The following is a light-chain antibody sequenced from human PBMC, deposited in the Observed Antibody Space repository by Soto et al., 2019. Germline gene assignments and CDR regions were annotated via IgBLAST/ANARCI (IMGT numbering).Light chain of an antibody. Sequence: DIQMTQSPSTLSASVGDRVTITCRASQSSSTWLAWYLQKAGKAPKRLIYKASSLEGGVPSRFSGSGSGTEINITISSLQPDDFATDYCQQNKTHPLTSGGETTVDIK. J-gene: IGKJ4*01. CDR2: KAS. CDR1: QSSSTW. V-gene: IGKV1-5*03. CDR3: QQNKTHPLT.